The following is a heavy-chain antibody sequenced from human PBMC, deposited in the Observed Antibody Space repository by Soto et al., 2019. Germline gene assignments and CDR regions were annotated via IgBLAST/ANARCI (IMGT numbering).Heavy chain of an antibody. J-gene: IGHJ6*02. CDR1: GFTFSNAW. Sequence: EVQLVESGGGLVKPGGSLRLSCAASGFTFSNAWMNWVRQAPGKGLEWVGRIKSKTDGGTTDYAAPVKGRFTISRDDSKNTLYLQMNSLKTEDTAVYYCTTLFDSSGWKETYYYDGMDVWGQGTTVTVSS. CDR2: IKSKTDGGTT. CDR3: TTLFDSSGWKETYYYDGMDV. D-gene: IGHD6-19*01. V-gene: IGHV3-15*07.